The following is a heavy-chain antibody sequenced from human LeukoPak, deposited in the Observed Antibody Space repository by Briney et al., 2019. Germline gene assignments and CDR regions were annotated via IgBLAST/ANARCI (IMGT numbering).Heavy chain of an antibody. V-gene: IGHV4-30-4*08. D-gene: IGHD5-18*01. CDR2: IYYSGST. Sequence: SETLSLTCTVSGGSISSGDYYWSWIRQPPGKGLEWIGYIYYSGSTYYNPSLKSRVTISVDTSKNQFSLKLSSVTAADTAVYYCARDALYSYGRGGDYWGRGTLVTVSS. J-gene: IGHJ2*01. CDR1: GGSISSGDYY. CDR3: ARDALYSYGRGGDY.